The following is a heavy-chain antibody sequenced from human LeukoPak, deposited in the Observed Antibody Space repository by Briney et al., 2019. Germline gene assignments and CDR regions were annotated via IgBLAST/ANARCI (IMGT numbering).Heavy chain of an antibody. CDR3: ARSFGGSYAYFDY. CDR1: GFTFSSYS. D-gene: IGHD1-26*01. V-gene: IGHV3-30*03. CDR2: ISYDGTNK. Sequence: GGSLRLSCAASGFTFSSYSMNWVRQAPGKGLEWVALISYDGTNKYYADSVKGRFTISRDDSKSTLYLQMNSLRAEDTAVYYCARSFGGSYAYFDYWGQGTLVTVSS. J-gene: IGHJ4*02.